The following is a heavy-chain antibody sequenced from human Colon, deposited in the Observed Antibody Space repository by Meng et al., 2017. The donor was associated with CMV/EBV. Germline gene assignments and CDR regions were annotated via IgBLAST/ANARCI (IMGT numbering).Heavy chain of an antibody. Sequence: GGSLRLSCAASGFTFSTYAMNWVRQTPGKGLEWVSYISSSGSTIYYADSVKGRFTISRDNAKNSLYLQMNSLRAEDTAVYYCARWRGGTHDYWGQGTLVTVSS. CDR1: GFTFSTYA. V-gene: IGHV3-48*03. J-gene: IGHJ4*02. D-gene: IGHD1-1*01. CDR2: ISSSGSTI. CDR3: ARWRGGTHDY.